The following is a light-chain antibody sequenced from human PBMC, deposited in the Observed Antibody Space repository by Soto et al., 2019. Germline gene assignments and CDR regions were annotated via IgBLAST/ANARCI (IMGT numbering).Light chain of an antibody. CDR3: SSNKIGSTYV. Sequence: QSPLSQPASVSGSPGHSITISCTGTSSDIGYYNYVSWFQQHPGKAPKLIISQVTNRPSGISTRFSGSKSGNTASLTISGLQAEEEAIYYCSSNKIGSTYVFGTGTKVTVL. CDR2: QVT. J-gene: IGLJ1*01. V-gene: IGLV2-14*01. CDR1: SSDIGYYNY.